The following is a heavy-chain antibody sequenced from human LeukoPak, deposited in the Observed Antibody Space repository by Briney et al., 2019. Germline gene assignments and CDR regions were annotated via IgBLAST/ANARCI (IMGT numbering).Heavy chain of an antibody. J-gene: IGHJ6*03. Sequence: PGGSLRLSCAASGFTFDDYGMSWVRQAPGKGLEWVSGINWNGGSTGYADSVKGRFTISRDNAKNSLYLQMNSLRAEDTALYYCARVSYDFWSGYSNYYYYYYMDVWGRGTTVTVSS. D-gene: IGHD3-3*01. CDR2: INWNGGST. CDR3: ARVSYDFWSGYSNYYYYYYMDV. V-gene: IGHV3-20*04. CDR1: GFTFDDYG.